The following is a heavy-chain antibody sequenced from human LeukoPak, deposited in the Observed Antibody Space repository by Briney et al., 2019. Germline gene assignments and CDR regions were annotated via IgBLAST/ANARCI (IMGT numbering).Heavy chain of an antibody. CDR1: GYSFTSYW. CDR3: ARHQTNYDSSGYYGLYDY. Sequence: GESLKISCKGSGYSFTSYWIGWVRQMPGKGLEWMGIIYPGDSDTRYSPSFQGQVTISADKSISTAYLQWSSLKASDTAMYYCARHQTNYDSSGYYGLYDYWGQGTLVTVSS. CDR2: IYPGDSDT. J-gene: IGHJ4*02. V-gene: IGHV5-51*01. D-gene: IGHD3-22*01.